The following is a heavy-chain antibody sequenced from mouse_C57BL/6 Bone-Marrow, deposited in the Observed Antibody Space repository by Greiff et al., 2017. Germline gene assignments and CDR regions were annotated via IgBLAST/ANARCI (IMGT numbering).Heavy chain of an antibody. D-gene: IGHD1-1*01. CDR3: ARYFITTVVDAMDY. V-gene: IGHV7-3*01. CDR2: IRNKANGYTT. CDR1: GFTFTDYY. Sequence: EVKLVESGGGLVQPGGSLSLSCAASGFTFTDYYMSWVRQPPGKALEWLGFIRNKANGYTTEYSASVKGRFTISRDNSQIILYLQMKALIAEDSSTYYCARYFITTVVDAMDYWGQGTSVTVSS. J-gene: IGHJ4*01.